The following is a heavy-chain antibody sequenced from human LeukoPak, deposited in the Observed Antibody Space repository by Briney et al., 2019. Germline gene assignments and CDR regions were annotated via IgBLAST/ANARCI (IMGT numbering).Heavy chain of an antibody. CDR1: GGSISSSNW. Sequence: SGTLSLTCAVSGGSISSSNWWSWVRQPPGKGLEWIGEIYHSGSTNYNPSLKSRVTISVDKSKNQFSLKLSSVTAADTAVYYCARVRGGEYSSSSGGFDYWGQGTLVTVSS. D-gene: IGHD6-6*01. CDR3: ARVRGGEYSSSSGGFDY. J-gene: IGHJ4*02. CDR2: IYHSGST. V-gene: IGHV4-4*02.